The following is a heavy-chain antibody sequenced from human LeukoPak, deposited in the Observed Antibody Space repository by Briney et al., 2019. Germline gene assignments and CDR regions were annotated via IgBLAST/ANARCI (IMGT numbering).Heavy chain of an antibody. CDR2: IGTAGDT. D-gene: IGHD3-22*01. Sequence: GGSLRLSCAASGFTFSNYDMHWVRHATGKGLEWVSAIGTAGDTYYPGSVKGRFTISRENAKNSLYLQMNSLRAEDTAVYYCASQRGPYDSSGYHFDYWGQGTLVTVSS. J-gene: IGHJ4*02. CDR3: ASQRGPYDSSGYHFDY. CDR1: GFTFSNYD. V-gene: IGHV3-13*01.